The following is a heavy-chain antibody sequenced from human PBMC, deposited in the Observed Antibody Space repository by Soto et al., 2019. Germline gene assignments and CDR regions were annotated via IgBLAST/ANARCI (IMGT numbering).Heavy chain of an antibody. CDR3: ASRSSSTSCYGY. Sequence: QVQLQQWGAGLLKPSETLSLTCAVYGGSFSGYYWSWIRQPPGKGLEWIGEINHSGSTNYNPSLKSRVTISVDTSKNQFSLNLSSVTAADTAVYYCASRSSSTSCYGYWGQGTLVTVSS. CDR1: GGSFSGYY. J-gene: IGHJ4*02. V-gene: IGHV4-34*01. CDR2: INHSGST. D-gene: IGHD2-2*01.